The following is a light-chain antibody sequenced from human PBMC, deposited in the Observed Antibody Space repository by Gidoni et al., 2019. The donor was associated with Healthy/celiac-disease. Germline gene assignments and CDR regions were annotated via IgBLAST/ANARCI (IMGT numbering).Light chain of an antibody. CDR1: ALPKKY. Sequence: SYELTQPPSVSVSRGQTARITCSGDALPKKYAYWYQQKSGQAPVLVIYEDSKRPSGMPERFSGSSSGTMATLTISGAQVEDEADYYCYSTDSSGNHRVFGGGTKLTVL. CDR2: EDS. V-gene: IGLV3-10*01. J-gene: IGLJ2*01. CDR3: YSTDSSGNHRV.